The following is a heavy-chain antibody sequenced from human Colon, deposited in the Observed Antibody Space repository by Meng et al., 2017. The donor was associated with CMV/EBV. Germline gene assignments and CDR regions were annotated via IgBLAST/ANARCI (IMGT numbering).Heavy chain of an antibody. CDR1: GFTFMNDE. D-gene: IGHD3-10*01. CDR2: ISSSGSTR. Sequence: GGSLRLSCVGSGFTFMNDEMNWVRQAPGKGLEWVAYISSSGSTRLYADSVKGRFTVSRDNAKNSVYLQMSSLRVEDTAIYYCAHVDYNSYSALDVWGLGTTVTVSS. J-gene: IGHJ6*02. V-gene: IGHV3-48*03. CDR3: AHVDYNSYSALDV.